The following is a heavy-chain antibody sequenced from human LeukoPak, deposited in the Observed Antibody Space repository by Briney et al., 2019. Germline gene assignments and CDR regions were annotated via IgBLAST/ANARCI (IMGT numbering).Heavy chain of an antibody. CDR2: IYSGGST. CDR3: ARDSLFNWNDGAFDI. Sequence: GGSLRLSCAASGFTVSSNYMSWVRQAPGKGLGWVSVIYSGGSTYYADSVKGRFTISRDNSKNTLYLQMNSLRAEDTAVYYCARDSLFNWNDGAFDIWGQGIMVTVSS. CDR1: GFTVSSNY. D-gene: IGHD1-20*01. V-gene: IGHV3-53*01. J-gene: IGHJ3*02.